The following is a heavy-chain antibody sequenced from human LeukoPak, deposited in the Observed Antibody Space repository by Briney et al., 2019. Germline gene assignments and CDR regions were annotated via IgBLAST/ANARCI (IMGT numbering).Heavy chain of an antibody. Sequence: PGGSLRLSCAASGFTFRSYWMSWVRQAPGKGLEWVANIKQDGSEKYYVDSVKGRFTISRDNAKNSLYLQMNSLRAEDTAVYYCARVRGYDILTGYYSPYFDYWGQGTLVTVSS. CDR2: IKQDGSEK. V-gene: IGHV3-7*01. D-gene: IGHD3-9*01. CDR3: ARVRGYDILTGYYSPYFDY. J-gene: IGHJ4*02. CDR1: GFTFRSYW.